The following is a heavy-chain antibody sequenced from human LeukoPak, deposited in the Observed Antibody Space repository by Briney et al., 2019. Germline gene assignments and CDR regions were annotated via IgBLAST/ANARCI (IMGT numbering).Heavy chain of an antibody. D-gene: IGHD6-13*01. J-gene: IGHJ4*02. CDR3: ARVGYSSSWSPSDY. CDR2: ISSSGSTI. CDR1: GFTFSSYE. V-gene: IGHV3-48*03. Sequence: GGSLRLSCAASGFTFSSYEMNWVRQAPGKGLEWVSYISSSGSTIYYADSLKGRFTISRDNAKNSLYLQMNSLRAEDTAVHYCARVGYSSSWSPSDYWGQGALVTVSS.